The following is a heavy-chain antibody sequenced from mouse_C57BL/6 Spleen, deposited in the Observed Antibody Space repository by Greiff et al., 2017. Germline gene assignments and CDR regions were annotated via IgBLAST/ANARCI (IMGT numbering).Heavy chain of an antibody. J-gene: IGHJ2*01. D-gene: IGHD2-1*01. V-gene: IGHV1-54*01. CDR2: INPGSGGT. CDR3: AWAICYGNYAFDY. CDR1: GYAFTNYL. Sequence: VQLQQSGAELVKPGTSVKVSCKASGYAFTNYLIEWVKQRPGQGLEWIGVINPGSGGTNYNEKFKGKATLTADKSSSTAYMQLSSLTSEDSAVYFCAWAICYGNYAFDYWGQGTLLTVSS.